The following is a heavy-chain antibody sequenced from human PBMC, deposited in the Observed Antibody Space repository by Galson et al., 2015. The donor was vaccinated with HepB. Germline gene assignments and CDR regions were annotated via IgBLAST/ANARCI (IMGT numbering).Heavy chain of an antibody. V-gene: IGHV4-30-4*01. CDR2: IYYRGST. CDR3: ARDRARGLLTGKTPYYYYGMDV. Sequence: TLSLTCTVSGGSISSGDYYWSWIRQPPGKGLEWIGYIYYRGSTYYNPSLKSRVTISVDTSKNQFSLKLSSVTAADTAVYYCARDRARGLLTGKTPYYYYGMDVWGQGTTVTVSS. J-gene: IGHJ6*02. D-gene: IGHD3-9*01. CDR1: GGSISSGDYY.